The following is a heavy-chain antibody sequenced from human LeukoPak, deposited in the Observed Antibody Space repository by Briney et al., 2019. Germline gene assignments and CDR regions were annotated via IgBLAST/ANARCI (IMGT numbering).Heavy chain of an antibody. Sequence: GGSLRLSCAASGFTFSSYWMSWVRQAPGKGLEWGANIKQDGSEKNYVDSVKGRFTISRDNAKNSLYLQMNSLRAEDTAVYYCARDMAVVPAASDDAFDIWGQGTMVTVSS. CDR3: ARDMAVVPAASDDAFDI. CDR1: GFTFSSYW. CDR2: IKQDGSEK. D-gene: IGHD2-2*01. V-gene: IGHV3-7*01. J-gene: IGHJ3*02.